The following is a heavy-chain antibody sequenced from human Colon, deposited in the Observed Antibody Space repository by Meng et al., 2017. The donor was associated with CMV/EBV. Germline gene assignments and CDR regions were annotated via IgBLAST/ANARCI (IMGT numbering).Heavy chain of an antibody. D-gene: IGHD6-19*01. CDR1: GFTFSRYT. J-gene: IGHJ4*02. V-gene: IGHV3-7*01. CDR3: ARCNTAVPGGDY. Sequence: GESLKISCAASGFTFSRYTMNWVRQAPGKGLEWVANIKQDGSETYYVDSLKGRFTISRDNAKNSVYLQMNSLRAEDTALYYCARCNTAVPGGDYWGQGTVVTVSS. CDR2: IKQDGSET.